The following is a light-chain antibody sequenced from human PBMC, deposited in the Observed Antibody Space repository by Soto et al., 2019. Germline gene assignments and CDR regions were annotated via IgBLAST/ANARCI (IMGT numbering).Light chain of an antibody. CDR3: CSSTSSNTLVV. Sequence: QSALTQPASVSGSPGQSITISCTGTSSDVGGYNSVSWYQQHPGKAPKLMIYDVSNRPSGVSNRFSGSKSGNTASLTISGLQADDEGDYYCCSSTSSNTLVVFGGGTKLTVL. CDR1: SSDVGGYNS. J-gene: IGLJ2*01. V-gene: IGLV2-14*01. CDR2: DVS.